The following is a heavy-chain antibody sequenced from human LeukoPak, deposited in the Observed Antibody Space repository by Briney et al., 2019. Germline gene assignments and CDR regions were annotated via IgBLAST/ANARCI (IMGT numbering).Heavy chain of an antibody. Sequence: GSLRLSCAASGFPVSNNYINWVRQAPGKGLEWVSAINGSGGSTYYADSVKGRFTISRDNAKNSLYLQMNSLRAEDTAVYYCARSGGPRYSGTIYYFDYWGQGTLVTVSS. D-gene: IGHD1-26*01. CDR2: INGSGGST. V-gene: IGHV3-66*01. J-gene: IGHJ4*02. CDR3: ARSGGPRYSGTIYYFDY. CDR1: GFPVSNNY.